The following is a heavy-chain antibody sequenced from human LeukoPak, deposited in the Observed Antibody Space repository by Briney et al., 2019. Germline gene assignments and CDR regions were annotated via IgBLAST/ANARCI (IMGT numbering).Heavy chain of an antibody. D-gene: IGHD3-9*01. CDR2: IVVGSGNT. V-gene: IGHV1-58*02. CDR3: AKPDIMYYDILTGYTCVGSFDI. J-gene: IGHJ3*02. Sequence: VASVKVSCKASGFTFTSSAMQWVRQARGQRLEWIGWIVVGSGNTNYAQKFQERVTITRDMSTSTAYMELSSLRSEDTAVYYCAKPDIMYYDILTGYTCVGSFDIWGQGTMVTVSS. CDR1: GFTFTSSA.